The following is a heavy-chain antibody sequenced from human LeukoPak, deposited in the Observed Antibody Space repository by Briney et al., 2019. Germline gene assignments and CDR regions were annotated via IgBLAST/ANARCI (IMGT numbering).Heavy chain of an antibody. V-gene: IGHV4-59*11. J-gene: IGHJ4*02. D-gene: IGHD3-16*02. CDR1: GGSISSHY. CDR3: AAYDYVWGSYRSVDY. CDR2: IYYSGST. Sequence: TPSETLSLTCTVSGGSISSHYWSWIRQPPGKGLEWIGYIYYSGSTNYNPSLKCRVTISVDTSKNQFSLKLSSVTAADTAVYYCAAYDYVWGSYRSVDYWGQGTLVTVSS.